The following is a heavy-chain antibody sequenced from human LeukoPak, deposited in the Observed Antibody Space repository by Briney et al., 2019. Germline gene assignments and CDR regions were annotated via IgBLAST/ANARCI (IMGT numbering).Heavy chain of an antibody. D-gene: IGHD6-13*01. Sequence: GGSLRLSCAASGFIFSGYWMSWVRQAPGKGLEWVANINQDGSEKYYVDSVKGRFTISRDNAKNSLFLQMGSLRVEDTAVYYCARESTAGYNSSWYGFRNWGQGTLVSVSS. CDR1: GFIFSGYW. V-gene: IGHV3-7*01. CDR2: INQDGSEK. CDR3: ARESTAGYNSSWYGFRN. J-gene: IGHJ1*01.